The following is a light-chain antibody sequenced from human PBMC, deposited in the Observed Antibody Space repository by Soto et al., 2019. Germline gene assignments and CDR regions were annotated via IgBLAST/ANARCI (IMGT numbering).Light chain of an antibody. J-gene: IGKJ1*01. V-gene: IGKV1-39*01. CDR1: QSISSY. CDR3: QQSYSTPGT. Sequence: DIQMTQSPSSLSASVGDIFTITCXASQSISSYLNWYQQKPGKAPKLLIYAASSLQSGVPSRFSGSGSGTDFTLTISSLQPEDFATYYCQQSYSTPGTFGQGTKVDNK. CDR2: AAS.